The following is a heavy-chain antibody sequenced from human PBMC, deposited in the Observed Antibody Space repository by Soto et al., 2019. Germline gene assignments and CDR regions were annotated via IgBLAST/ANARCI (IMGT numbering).Heavy chain of an antibody. CDR1: GGSFSGYY. CDR2: INHSGST. V-gene: IGHV4-34*01. CDR3: ARVGLGTAMREEDGMED. J-gene: IGHJ6*02. D-gene: IGHD5-18*01. Sequence: SETLSLTCAVYGGSFSGYYWSWIRQPPGKGLEWIGEINHSGSTNYNPSLKSRVTISVDTSKNQFSLKLSSVTAADTAVYYCARVGLGTAMREEDGMEDWGQGTTVTVYS.